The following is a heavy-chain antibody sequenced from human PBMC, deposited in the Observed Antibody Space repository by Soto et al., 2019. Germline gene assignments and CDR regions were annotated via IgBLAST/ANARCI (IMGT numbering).Heavy chain of an antibody. V-gene: IGHV4-61*01. D-gene: IGHD3-22*01. CDR2: IYYSGST. Sequence: SEPLSLTCTVSGGSVSSGSYYWSWIRQPPGKGLEWIGYIYYSGSTNYNPSLKSRVTISVDTSKNQFSLKLSSVAAADTAVYYCTLYYYDSSGYYLDYWGQGTLVTVSS. J-gene: IGHJ4*02. CDR3: TLYYYDSSGYYLDY. CDR1: GGSVSSGSYY.